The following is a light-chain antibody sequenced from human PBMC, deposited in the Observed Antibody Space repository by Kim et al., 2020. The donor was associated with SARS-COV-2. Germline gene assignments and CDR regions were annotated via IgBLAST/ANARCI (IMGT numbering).Light chain of an antibody. Sequence: ASVGDRVTITCRASQSVRNWLAWYQQKPGKAPKLLIYEASSLESGVPSRFSGSGSETEFTLTISSVQPDDFATYYCQQYNSYSYTFGQGTKLEI. J-gene: IGKJ2*01. CDR2: EAS. CDR3: QQYNSYSYT. V-gene: IGKV1-5*01. CDR1: QSVRNW.